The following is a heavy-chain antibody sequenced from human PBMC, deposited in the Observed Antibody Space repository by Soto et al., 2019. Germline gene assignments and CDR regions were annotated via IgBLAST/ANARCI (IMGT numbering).Heavy chain of an antibody. D-gene: IGHD3-9*01. CDR3: ARCRDAFGFDT. CDR1: GGSINSGGYY. CDR2: IHYRGRT. Sequence: QVQFQESGPGLVKPSETLSLTFNVSGGSINSGGYYWGWIRQHPGKGLEWIGYIHYRGRTSYNPSLQRRVSISLDLSGHHFSLKLTSVTAADTAVYYCARCRDAFGFDTWGQGTRVTVSS. J-gene: IGHJ4*02. V-gene: IGHV4-31*03.